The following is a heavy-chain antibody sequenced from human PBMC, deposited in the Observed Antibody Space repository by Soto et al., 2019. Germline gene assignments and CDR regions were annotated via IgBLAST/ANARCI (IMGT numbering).Heavy chain of an antibody. CDR1: GYTFTNNW. CDR2: IDPSDSRT. CDR3: ARRRGYSYDFDY. V-gene: IGHV5-10-1*01. J-gene: IGHJ4*02. Sequence: PGESLKISCNASGYTFTNNWISWVRQKPGQGLEWMGRIDPSDSRTKYNPSFEGHVTISIDKSINTAFLQWSSLRASDTAVYFCARRRGYSYDFDYWGQGTLVTVYS. D-gene: IGHD5-18*01.